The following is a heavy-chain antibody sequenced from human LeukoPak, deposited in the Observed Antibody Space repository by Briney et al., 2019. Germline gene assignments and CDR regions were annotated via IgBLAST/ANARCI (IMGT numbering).Heavy chain of an antibody. CDR2: ISSSGSTI. D-gene: IGHD3-22*01. V-gene: IGHV3-48*03. CDR1: GFTSSTYE. CDR3: AKSPYYYDSSGYLDY. J-gene: IGHJ4*02. Sequence: GGSLRLSCAASGFTSSTYEMNWVRQAPGKGLEGVSYISSSGSTIYYADSVKGRFTISRDKAKNSLYLQMNSLRAEDMALYYCAKSPYYYDSSGYLDYWGQGTLVTVSS.